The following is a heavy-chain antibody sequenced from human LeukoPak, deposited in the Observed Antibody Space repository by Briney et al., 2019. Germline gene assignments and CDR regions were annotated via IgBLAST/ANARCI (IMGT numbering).Heavy chain of an antibody. CDR3: AKDHLVLYYYFDY. V-gene: IGHV3-23*01. CDR1: GFTFSSYA. Sequence: PGGSLRLSCTASGFTFSSYAMSWVRQAPGKGLEWVSAISGSGGSTYYADSVKGRFTISRDNSKNTLYLQMNSLRAEDTAVYYCAKDHLVLYYYFDYWGQGTLVTVSS. J-gene: IGHJ4*02. CDR2: ISGSGGST. D-gene: IGHD6-13*01.